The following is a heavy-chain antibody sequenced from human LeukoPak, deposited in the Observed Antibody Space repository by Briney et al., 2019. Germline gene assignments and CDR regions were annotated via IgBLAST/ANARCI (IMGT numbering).Heavy chain of an antibody. D-gene: IGHD3-3*01. Sequence: SETLSLTCAVYGGSFSGYYWSWIRQPPGKGLEWIGEINHSGSTNYNPSLKSRVTISVDTSKNQFSLKLSSVTAADTAVYYCARANSLYDFWSGYYKSNWFDPWGQGTLVTVSS. CDR1: GGSFSGYY. CDR3: ARANSLYDFWSGYYKSNWFDP. CDR2: INHSGST. V-gene: IGHV4-34*01. J-gene: IGHJ5*02.